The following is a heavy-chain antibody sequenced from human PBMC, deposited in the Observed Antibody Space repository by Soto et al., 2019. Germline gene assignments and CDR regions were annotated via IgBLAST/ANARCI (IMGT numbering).Heavy chain of an antibody. CDR2: IYYSGST. V-gene: IGHV4-61*01. D-gene: IGHD3-3*01. J-gene: IGHJ6*02. CDR1: GGSASSGSYY. Sequence: SATLSHTCTVSGGSASSGSYYWSWIRQPPGKGLEWIGYIYYSGSTNYNPSLKSRVTISVDTSKNQFSLKLSSVTAADTAVYYCARDSGGFWSGYRNYYYYGMDVWGQGTTVTVSS. CDR3: ARDSGGFWSGYRNYYYYGMDV.